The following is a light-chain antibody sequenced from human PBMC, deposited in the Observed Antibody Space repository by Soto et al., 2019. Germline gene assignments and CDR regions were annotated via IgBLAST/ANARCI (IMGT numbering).Light chain of an antibody. Sequence: EIVLTQSPGTLSLSPGERATLSCRASQSVSRNYLDWYQQKPGQAPRILIYGASSRATGIPDRFSGSGSGTDFTLTISRMEPEDFAVYYCQQYGSSRITFGQGTRLEIQ. CDR3: QQYGSSRIT. J-gene: IGKJ5*01. CDR1: QSVSRNY. V-gene: IGKV3-20*01. CDR2: GAS.